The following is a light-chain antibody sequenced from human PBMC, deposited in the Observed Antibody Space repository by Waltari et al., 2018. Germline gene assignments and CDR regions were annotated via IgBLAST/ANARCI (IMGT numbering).Light chain of an antibody. CDR3: CSYGGASIRI. CDR1: TSDVGSYNL. CDR2: EGN. V-gene: IGLV2-23*01. J-gene: IGLJ2*01. Sequence: QSALTQPASVSGSPGQSIPISCTGTTSDVGSYNLVSWYQQHPGEVPKLIIYEGNKRPSVVSNRFSGSKSGNTASLTISGLQPEDEADYYCCSYGGASIRIFGGGTKVTVL.